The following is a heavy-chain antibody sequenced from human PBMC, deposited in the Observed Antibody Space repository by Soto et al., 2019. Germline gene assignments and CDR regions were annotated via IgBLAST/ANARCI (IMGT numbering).Heavy chain of an antibody. CDR2: IIPIFGTA. V-gene: IGHV1-69*13. CDR3: ARVRLEITMVRGVIIGPLDY. Sequence: SVKVSCKXSGGTFSSYAISWVRQAPGQGLEWMGGIIPIFGTANYAQKFQGRVTITADESTSTAYMELSSLRSEDTAVYYCARVRLEITMVRGVIIGPLDYWGQGTLVTVSS. D-gene: IGHD3-10*01. CDR1: GGTFSSYA. J-gene: IGHJ4*02.